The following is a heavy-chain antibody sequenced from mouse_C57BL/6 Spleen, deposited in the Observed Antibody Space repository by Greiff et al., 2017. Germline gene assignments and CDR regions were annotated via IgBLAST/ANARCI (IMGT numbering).Heavy chain of an antibody. Sequence: VQLQQPGAELVMPAASVKLSCKASGYTFTSYWMHWVKQRPGKGLEWIGEIDPSDSSTNYNKKFKGKSSLTVDKSASTAYMQLSSLTSEDSAVYDGARPSTVVANYYAMDYWGQGTSVTVSS. D-gene: IGHD1-1*01. CDR2: IDPSDSST. V-gene: IGHV1-69*01. J-gene: IGHJ4*01. CDR3: ARPSTVVANYYAMDY. CDR1: GYTFTSYW.